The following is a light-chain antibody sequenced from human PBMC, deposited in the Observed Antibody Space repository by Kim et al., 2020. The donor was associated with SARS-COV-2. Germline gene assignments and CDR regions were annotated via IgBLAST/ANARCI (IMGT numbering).Light chain of an antibody. CDR3: NTHTTSSIYV. V-gene: IGLV2-14*01. J-gene: IGLJ1*01. CDR1: SSDVGYYNS. Sequence: QSALTQPASVSGSPGQSITISCTETSSDVGYYNSVSRYQQHPGKAPKLIMYDVSERASGVSNRFSGSQSGNTASLTISGLRAEDEADYYCNTHTTSSIYVFGSGPQLPVL. CDR2: DVS.